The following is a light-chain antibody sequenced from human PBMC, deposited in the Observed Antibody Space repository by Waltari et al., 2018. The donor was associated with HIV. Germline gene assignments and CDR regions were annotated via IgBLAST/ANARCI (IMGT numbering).Light chain of an antibody. CDR2: VGHGGVVG. J-gene: IGLJ1*01. Sequence: QPMLTQPPSASASLRASFTLPCPPRIGPKNSRVDWYPQRPGQGPRFVMRVGHGGVVGSQWYGVPDRVPARGAGLNRYLNVKNLQEEDEGDYHCGVDHGTGSNFVYVFGPGTTVTVL. V-gene: IGLV9-49*02. CDR1: IGPKNSR. CDR3: GVDHGTGSNFVYV.